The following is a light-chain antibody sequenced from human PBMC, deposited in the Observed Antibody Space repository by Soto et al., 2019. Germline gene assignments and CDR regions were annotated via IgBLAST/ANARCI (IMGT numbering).Light chain of an antibody. CDR2: GAS. J-gene: IGKJ5*01. Sequence: EIVLTQSPGTLSLSPGERATLSCRASQSVSSSYLAWYQQKPGQAPRLLIYGASSRATGIPDRFSGSGFGTDFTFTISRLEPEDFAVYYCQQYGSSPPTFGQGTRLEIK. CDR3: QQYGSSPPT. CDR1: QSVSSSY. V-gene: IGKV3-20*01.